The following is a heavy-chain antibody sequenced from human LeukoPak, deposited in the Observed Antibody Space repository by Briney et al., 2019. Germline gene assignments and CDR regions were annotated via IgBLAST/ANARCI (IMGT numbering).Heavy chain of an antibody. CDR2: ISSSSSYI. J-gene: IGHJ3*02. Sequence: GGSLRLSCAASGFXFSSYSMNWVRQAPGKGLEWVSSISSSSSYIYYADSVKGRFTISRDNAKNSLYLQMNSLRAEDTAVYYCARIDSSGCADDAFDIWGQGTIVTVSS. V-gene: IGHV3-21*01. CDR3: ARIDSSGCADDAFDI. D-gene: IGHD3-22*01. CDR1: GFXFSSYS.